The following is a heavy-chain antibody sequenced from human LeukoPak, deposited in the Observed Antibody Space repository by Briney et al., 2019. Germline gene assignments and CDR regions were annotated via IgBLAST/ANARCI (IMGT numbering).Heavy chain of an antibody. CDR2: IXXXGTX. V-gene: IGHV4-59*02. CDR3: ARGGYYYDSSGYYYGFFDY. D-gene: IGHD3-22*01. Sequence: KSSETLSLTCTVSGASVSSYYXSXIXXPPXXXXXXXGYIXXXGTXNYXXSXXSXXTISVDTSKNQFSLRLTSVTAADTAVYYCARGGYYYDSSGYYYGFFDYWGQGTLVTVSS. CDR1: GASVSSYY. J-gene: IGHJ4*02.